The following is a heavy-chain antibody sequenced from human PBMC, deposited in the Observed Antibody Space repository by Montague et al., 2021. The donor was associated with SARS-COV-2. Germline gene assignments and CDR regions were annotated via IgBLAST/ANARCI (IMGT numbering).Heavy chain of an antibody. Sequence: SLRLSCAASGFTFSSYAMSWVRQAPGKGLEWVSAISGSGGSTYYADSVKGRFTTSRDNSKNTLYLQMNSLRAEDTAVYYCAKDRIVVVVAALFDPWGQGTLVTVSS. V-gene: IGHV3-23*01. CDR2: ISGSGGST. CDR1: GFTFSSYA. J-gene: IGHJ5*02. D-gene: IGHD2-15*01. CDR3: AKDRIVVVVAALFDP.